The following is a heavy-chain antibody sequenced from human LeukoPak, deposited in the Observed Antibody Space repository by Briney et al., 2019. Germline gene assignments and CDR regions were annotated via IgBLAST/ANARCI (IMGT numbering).Heavy chain of an antibody. CDR1: GFTFTSFT. CDR2: IGTTSTFI. J-gene: IGHJ4*02. CDR3: AKAHPGFDY. Sequence: GGSLRLSCAASGFTFTSFTMNWVRQAPGKGLEWVASIGTTSTFIHYADSVKGRFTISRDNAKNSLFLQMNSLRAEETAVYYCAKAHPGFDYWGQGTLVTVSS. V-gene: IGHV3-21*01.